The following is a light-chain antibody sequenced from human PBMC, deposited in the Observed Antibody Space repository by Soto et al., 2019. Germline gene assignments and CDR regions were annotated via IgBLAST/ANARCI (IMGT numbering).Light chain of an antibody. V-gene: IGLV2-14*01. Sequence: QSALTQPASVSGSPGQSITISCTGTDSDVGGYNYVSWYQQHPGKAPKLVIYGVYNRPSGVSNRFSGSKSGNTASLTISGLQAEDEADYYCSSFTNNNTPHVVFGGGTKLTVL. J-gene: IGLJ2*01. CDR3: SSFTNNNTPHVV. CDR2: GVY. CDR1: DSDVGGYNY.